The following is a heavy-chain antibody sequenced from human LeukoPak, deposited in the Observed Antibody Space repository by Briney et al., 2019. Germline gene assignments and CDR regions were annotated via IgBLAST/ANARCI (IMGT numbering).Heavy chain of an antibody. CDR3: AKRNTMIRGGPSFDY. J-gene: IGHJ4*02. CDR1: AFSVSSYS. Sequence: PGASLSLSRPPSAFSVSSYSMNWARQPPGKWLEWVSIIFSAGKKTTYYAESVKGRVTASRDNSKNTLYLQMTNLRPEDTAKYYCAKRNTMIRGGPSFDYWGQGVLVAVSS. V-gene: IGHV3-23*03. CDR2: IFSAGKKTT. D-gene: IGHD3-10*01.